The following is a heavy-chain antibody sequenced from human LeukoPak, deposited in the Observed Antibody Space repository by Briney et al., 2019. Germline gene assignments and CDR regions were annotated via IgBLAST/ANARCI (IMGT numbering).Heavy chain of an antibody. J-gene: IGHJ4*02. CDR3: ARGGFDGSLGY. D-gene: IGHD3-9*01. Sequence: SETLSLTCTVSGGSISSYYWSWIRQPPGKGLEWIGYIYYSGSTYYNPSLKSRVTISVDTSKNQFSLKLSSVTAADTAVYYCARGGFDGSLGYWGQGTLVTVSS. CDR1: GGSISSYY. V-gene: IGHV4-59*06. CDR2: IYYSGST.